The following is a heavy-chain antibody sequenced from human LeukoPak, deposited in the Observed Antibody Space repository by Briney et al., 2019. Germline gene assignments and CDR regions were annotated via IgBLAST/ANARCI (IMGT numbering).Heavy chain of an antibody. V-gene: IGHV1-2*02. CDR2: INPNSGGT. CDR1: GYTFTGYY. J-gene: IGHJ4*02. D-gene: IGHD3-10*01. CDR3: ARDPGSITLVRGLIGYFDY. Sequence: ASVKVSCKASGYTFTGYYMHWVRQAPGQGLEWMGWINPNSGGTNYVQKFQGRVTMTRDTSISTAYMELSRLRSDDTAVYFCARDPGSITLVRGLIGYFDYWGQGTLVTVSS.